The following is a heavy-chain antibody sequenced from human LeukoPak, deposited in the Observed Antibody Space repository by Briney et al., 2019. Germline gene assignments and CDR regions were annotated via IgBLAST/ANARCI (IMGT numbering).Heavy chain of an antibody. V-gene: IGHV3-48*01. CDR1: GFTFSSYS. Sequence: GGSLRLSCAASGFTFSSYSMNSVRQAPGKGLEWVSYITSSSTIDSADSVRGRFTISRDNAKNSQYLQMNSLRAEDTAVYYCARVRGSERADYWGQGTLVTVSS. CDR3: ARVRGSERADY. CDR2: ITSSSTI. J-gene: IGHJ4*02. D-gene: IGHD3-10*01.